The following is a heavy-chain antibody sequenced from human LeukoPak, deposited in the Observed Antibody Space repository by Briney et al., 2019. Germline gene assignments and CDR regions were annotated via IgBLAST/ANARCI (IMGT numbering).Heavy chain of an antibody. D-gene: IGHD2-2*01. V-gene: IGHV1-2*02. CDR3: ARDVPFDIVVVPAALDAFDI. CDR1: GYTFIGYY. J-gene: IGHJ3*02. Sequence: ASVKVSCKASGYTFIGYYIHWVRQAPGQGLEWMGWINPNSGGTKYAQKFQGRVTMTTDTSTSTAYMELRSLRSDDTAVYYCARDVPFDIVVVPAALDAFDIWGQGTMVTVSS. CDR2: INPNSGGT.